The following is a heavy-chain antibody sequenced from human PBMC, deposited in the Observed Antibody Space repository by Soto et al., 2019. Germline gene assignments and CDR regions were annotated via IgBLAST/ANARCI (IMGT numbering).Heavy chain of an antibody. D-gene: IGHD6-19*01. J-gene: IGHJ4*02. V-gene: IGHV3-9*01. CDR1: GFTFDDYA. CDR2: ISWNSGSI. Sequence: EVQLVESGGGLVQPGRSLRLSCAASGFTFDDYAMHWVRQAPGKGLEWVSGISWNSGSIGYADSVKGRFTISRDNAKNSLYLQMNSLRAEDTALYYCAKAVKYSSGWSVDYWGQGTLVTVSS. CDR3: AKAVKYSSGWSVDY.